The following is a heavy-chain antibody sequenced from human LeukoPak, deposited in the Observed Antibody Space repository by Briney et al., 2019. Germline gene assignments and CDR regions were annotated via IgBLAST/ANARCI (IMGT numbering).Heavy chain of an antibody. CDR1: GGSISGGSYY. CDR3: ARGYQLLLFDY. V-gene: IGHV4-61*02. D-gene: IGHD2-2*01. Sequence: SQTLSLTCTVSGGSISGGSYYWSWIRQPAGKGLEWIGRIYTSGSTNYNPSLKSRVTISVDTSKNQFSLKLSSVTAADTAVYYCARGYQLLLFDYWGQGTLVTVSS. J-gene: IGHJ4*02. CDR2: IYTSGST.